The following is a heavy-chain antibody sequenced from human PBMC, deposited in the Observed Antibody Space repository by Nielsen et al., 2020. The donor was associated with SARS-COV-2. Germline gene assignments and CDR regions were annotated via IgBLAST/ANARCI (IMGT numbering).Heavy chain of an antibody. Sequence: ASVKVSCKASGYTFTGHYIHWVRQAPGQGLEWMGRINPNSAGTNYAQTFKGRVTLSTDTFTDTAYMDLRSLRYDDTAVYYCARTRPFYYGLGVWGQGTTVTVSS. CDR3: ARTRPFYYGLGV. CDR2: INPNSAGT. J-gene: IGHJ6*02. V-gene: IGHV1-2*06. CDR1: GYTFTGHY. D-gene: IGHD2-2*01.